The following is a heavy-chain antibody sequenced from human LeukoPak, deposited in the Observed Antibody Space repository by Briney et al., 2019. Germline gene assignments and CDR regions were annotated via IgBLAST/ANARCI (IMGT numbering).Heavy chain of an antibody. Sequence: SETLSLTCAVYGGSFSGYYWSWIRQPPGKGLEWIGEINHSGSTNYNPSLKSRVTISVDTSKNQFSLKLSSVTAADTAVYYCASTLRGVTLIWFDPWGQGTLVTVSS. D-gene: IGHD3-10*01. CDR2: INHSGST. J-gene: IGHJ5*02. CDR1: GGSFSGYY. V-gene: IGHV4-34*01. CDR3: ASTLRGVTLIWFDP.